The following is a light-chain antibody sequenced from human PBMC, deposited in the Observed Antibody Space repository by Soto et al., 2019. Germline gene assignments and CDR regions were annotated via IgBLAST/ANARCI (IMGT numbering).Light chain of an antibody. CDR3: TSYTTSSTYV. CDR1: SNDIGEYKY. CDR2: DVS. V-gene: IGLV2-14*01. J-gene: IGLJ1*01. Sequence: QSALTQPASVSGPPGQSITISCTGTSNDIGEYKYVSWYQQHPGKAPKLIIYDVSNRPSGVSNRFSGSKSGNTASLTISGLQAEDEADYYSTSYTTSSTYVFGAGTKVTDL.